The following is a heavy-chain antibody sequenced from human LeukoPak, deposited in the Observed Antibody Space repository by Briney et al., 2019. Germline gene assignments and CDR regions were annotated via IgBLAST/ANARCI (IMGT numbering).Heavy chain of an antibody. CDR2: IYYSGST. J-gene: IGHJ3*02. CDR1: GGSISSYY. CDR3: AKNFYGDYALCAFDI. V-gene: IGHV4-59*08. D-gene: IGHD4-17*01. Sequence: PSETLSLTCTVSGGSISSYYWSWIRQPPGKGLEWIGYIYYSGSTNYNPSLKSRVTLSVDTSKNQFSLKLNSVTAADTAVYYCAKNFYGDYALCAFDIWGQGTMVTVSS.